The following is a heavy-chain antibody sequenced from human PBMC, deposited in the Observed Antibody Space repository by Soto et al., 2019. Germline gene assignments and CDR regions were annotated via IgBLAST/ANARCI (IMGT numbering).Heavy chain of an antibody. V-gene: IGHV3-23*01. D-gene: IGHD3-9*01. J-gene: IGHJ5*02. Sequence: GGSLRLSCAASGFTFTSYAMSWVRQAPGKGLEWVSGISGGGGSTYYADSVKGRFTISRDNSKNTLYLQMNSLRAEDTAVYYCASSYYDILTGHSSNWFDPWGQGTLVTVSS. CDR1: GFTFTSYA. CDR2: ISGGGGST. CDR3: ASSYYDILTGHSSNWFDP.